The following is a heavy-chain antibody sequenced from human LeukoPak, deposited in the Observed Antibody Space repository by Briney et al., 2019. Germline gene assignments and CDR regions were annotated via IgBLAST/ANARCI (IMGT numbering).Heavy chain of an antibody. CDR3: ARHESGYYYYNAFDI. Sequence: SETLSLTCTVSGGSISSSSYYWGWIRQPPGKGLEWIGSIYYSGSTYHNPSLKSRVTISVDTSKNQFSLKLSSVTAADTAVYYCARHESGYYYYNAFDIWGQGTMVTVSS. CDR2: IYYSGST. D-gene: IGHD3-22*01. V-gene: IGHV4-39*01. J-gene: IGHJ3*02. CDR1: GGSISSSSYY.